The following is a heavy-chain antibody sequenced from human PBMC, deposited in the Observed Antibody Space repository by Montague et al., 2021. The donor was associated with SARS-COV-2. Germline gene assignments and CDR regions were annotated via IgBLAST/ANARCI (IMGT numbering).Heavy chain of an antibody. CDR3: ARVRKDDYGDNYFDY. J-gene: IGHJ4*02. V-gene: IGHV4-61*01. D-gene: IGHD4-17*01. CDR2: ISNSGFT. Sequence: SETLSLTCTVSGDSMTGDSMSRYYWIWIRQTPGKGLEWIGSISNSGFTNDNPSLKNRVTTSVDPSNNQFSLKLNSVTAADTAVYYCARVRKDDYGDNYFDYWGQGTPVTVSS. CDR1: GDSMTGDSMSRYY.